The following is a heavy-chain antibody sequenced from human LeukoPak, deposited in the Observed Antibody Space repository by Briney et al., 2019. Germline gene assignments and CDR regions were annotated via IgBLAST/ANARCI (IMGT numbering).Heavy chain of an antibody. D-gene: IGHD3-22*01. CDR1: GFTFGSYA. Sequence: PGESLRLSCAASGFTFGSYAMSWVRQAPGKGLEGVSGISTSGGSSSYADSVKGRFTISRDNPRNTLYMEMNSLRAEDTALYYCAIMHPYYDGSGYWVQWGQGTLVTVSS. CDR2: ISTSGGSS. V-gene: IGHV3-23*01. J-gene: IGHJ4*02. CDR3: AIMHPYYDGSGYWVQ.